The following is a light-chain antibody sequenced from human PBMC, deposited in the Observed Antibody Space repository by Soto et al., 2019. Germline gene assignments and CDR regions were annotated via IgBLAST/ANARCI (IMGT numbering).Light chain of an antibody. V-gene: IGKV3-20*01. J-gene: IGKJ2*01. Sequence: EIVLTQSPGTLSLSPGDRATLSCRASKSVNSDYLGWYQQKPGQAPRLLIYGAFSRATGIPDRFSGSGSGTDFTLTISRLEPEDFAVYYCQQYGGSPPMYIFGRGTKLEI. CDR2: GAF. CDR1: KSVNSDY. CDR3: QQYGGSPPMYI.